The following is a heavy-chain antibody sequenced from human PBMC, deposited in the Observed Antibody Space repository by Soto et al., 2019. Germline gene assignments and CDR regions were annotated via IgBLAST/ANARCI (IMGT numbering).Heavy chain of an antibody. V-gene: IGHV4-39*01. CDR3: ATKKGIEGANDWFDP. CDR2: IYYSGST. Sequence: SETLSLTCTVSGGSISGSTYYWGWSRQPPGKGLEYIGIIYYSGSTYYNPSLKSRVTISLDTSKNQFSLKLSSVTAADTAVYYCATKKGIEGANDWFDPWGQGTLVTVYS. CDR1: GGSISGSTYY. D-gene: IGHD1-26*01. J-gene: IGHJ5*02.